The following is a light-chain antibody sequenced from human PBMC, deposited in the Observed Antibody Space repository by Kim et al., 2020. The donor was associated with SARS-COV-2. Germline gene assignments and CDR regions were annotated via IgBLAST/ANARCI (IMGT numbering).Light chain of an antibody. J-gene: IGLJ1*01. CDR2: DVS. Sequence: GRSVASSCTGTSSDVGGFNYVSWYQQHAGKAPKLMIYDVSSRPSGVSDRFSGSKSGNTASLTISGLRAEDEADYYCSSYTSSTTRVFGTGTQLTVL. V-gene: IGLV2-14*03. CDR1: SSDVGGFNY. CDR3: SSYTSSTTRV.